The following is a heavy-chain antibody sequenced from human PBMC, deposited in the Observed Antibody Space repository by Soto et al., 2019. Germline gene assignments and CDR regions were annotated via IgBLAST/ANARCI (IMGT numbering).Heavy chain of an antibody. CDR3: ARDPTSDDYDILTGYHLDYYYYGMDV. V-gene: IGHV1-69*13. D-gene: IGHD3-9*01. J-gene: IGHJ6*02. Sequence: SVKVSCKASGGTFSSYAISWVRQAPGQGLEWMGRIIPIFGTANYAQKFQGRVTITADESTSTAYMELSSLRSEDTAVYYCARDPTSDDYDILTGYHLDYYYYGMDVWGQGTTVTVSS. CDR2: IIPIFGTA. CDR1: GGTFSSYA.